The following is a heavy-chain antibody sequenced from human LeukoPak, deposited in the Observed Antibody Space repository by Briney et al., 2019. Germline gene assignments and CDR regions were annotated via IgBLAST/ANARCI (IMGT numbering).Heavy chain of an antibody. CDR3: ASLLWFGEFSPFDP. CDR1: GYTFTSYG. Sequence: ASVKVSCKASGYTFTSYGISWVRQAPGQGLEWMGWISAYNGNTNYAQKLQGRVTMTTDTSTSTAYMELRSLRSDDTAVYYRASLLWFGEFSPFDPWGQGTLVTVSS. CDR2: ISAYNGNT. V-gene: IGHV1-18*01. J-gene: IGHJ5*02. D-gene: IGHD3-10*01.